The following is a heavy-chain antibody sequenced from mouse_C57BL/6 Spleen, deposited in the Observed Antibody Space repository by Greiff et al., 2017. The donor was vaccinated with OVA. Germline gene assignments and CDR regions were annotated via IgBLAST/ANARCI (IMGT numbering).Heavy chain of an antibody. D-gene: IGHD1-1*01. J-gene: IGHJ1*03. CDR2: IWSGGST. CDR1: GFSLTSYG. V-gene: IGHV2-2*01. Sequence: VQLQQSGPGLVQPSQCLSITCTASGFSLTSYGVHWVRQSPGKGLEWMGVIWSGGSTDYNAAFIYRKGISKVNSESQVFFKKNSLRTDDAAVYYCARNGGTVVAHWYFDVWGTGTTVTVSS. CDR3: ARNGGTVVAHWYFDV.